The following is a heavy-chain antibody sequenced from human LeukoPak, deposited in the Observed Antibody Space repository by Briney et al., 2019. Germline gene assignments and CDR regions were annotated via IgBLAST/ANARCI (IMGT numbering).Heavy chain of an antibody. V-gene: IGHV5-10-1*01. Sequence: GESLKISCKGSGYSFTSYWISWVRQMPGKGLEWMGRIDPSDSYTNYSPSFQGHVTISADKSISTAYLQWSSLKASDTAMYYCARPLSYYDSSGYSEDAFDIWGQGTMATVSS. CDR2: IDPSDSYT. D-gene: IGHD3-22*01. J-gene: IGHJ3*02. CDR3: ARPLSYYDSSGYSEDAFDI. CDR1: GYSFTSYW.